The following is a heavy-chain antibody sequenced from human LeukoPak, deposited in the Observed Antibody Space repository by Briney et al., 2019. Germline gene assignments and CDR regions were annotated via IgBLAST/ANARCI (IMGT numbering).Heavy chain of an antibody. J-gene: IGHJ4*02. CDR1: GGTFSSYT. D-gene: IGHD3-16*02. Sequence: SVKVSCKASGGTFSSYTISWVRQAPGQGLEWMGRITPILGIAYYAQKFQGRVTITADKSMSTAYMELSSLRSEDTAVYYCAGSTFGGVIVLIDYWGQGTLVTVSS. V-gene: IGHV1-69*02. CDR2: ITPILGIA. CDR3: AGSTFGGVIVLIDY.